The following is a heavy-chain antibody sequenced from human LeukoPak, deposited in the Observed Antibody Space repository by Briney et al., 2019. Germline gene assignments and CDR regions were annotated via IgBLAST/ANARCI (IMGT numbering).Heavy chain of an antibody. J-gene: IGHJ4*02. CDR2: INHSGST. Sequence: SETLSLTCAVYGGSFRGYYWSWIRQPPGKGLEWIGEINHSGSTNYNPSLKSRVTISVDTSKSQFSLKLSSVTAADTAVYYCARSRVMATTPLDYWGQGTLVTVSS. V-gene: IGHV4-34*01. CDR3: ARSRVMATTPLDY. CDR1: GGSFRGYY. D-gene: IGHD5-12*01.